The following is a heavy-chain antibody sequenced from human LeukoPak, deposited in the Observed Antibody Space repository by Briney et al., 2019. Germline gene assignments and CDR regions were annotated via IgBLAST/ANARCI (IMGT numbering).Heavy chain of an antibody. Sequence: VGSLRLSCAASGFTFSSHGMHWVRQAPGKGLEWVAFIRNDGSDKYYADSVKGRFTISRDNSKNTLYLQMNSLRPEDTAVYYCARHEPNWNYCDWWGQGSLVTVSS. V-gene: IGHV3-30*02. CDR2: IRNDGSDK. D-gene: IGHD1-1*01. J-gene: IGHJ4*02. CDR1: GFTFSSHG. CDR3: ARHEPNWNYCDW.